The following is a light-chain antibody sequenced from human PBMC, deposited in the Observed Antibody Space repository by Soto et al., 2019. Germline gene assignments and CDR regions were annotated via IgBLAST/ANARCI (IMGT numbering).Light chain of an antibody. V-gene: IGKV3-15*01. Sequence: EIVMTQSPATLSVSPGERATLSSRASQSVSSNLAWYQQKPGQAPRLLIYGASTRATGIPARFSGSGSGTEFTLTISSLQSEGFAVYCCQQYNNWPLTFGGGTKVEIK. CDR1: QSVSSN. CDR3: QQYNNWPLT. J-gene: IGKJ4*01. CDR2: GAS.